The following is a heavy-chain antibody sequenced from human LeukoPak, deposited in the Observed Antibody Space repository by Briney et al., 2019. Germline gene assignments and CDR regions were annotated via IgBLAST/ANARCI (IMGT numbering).Heavy chain of an antibody. CDR3: ARDRWLQSQRYFDY. Sequence: GGSLRLSCAASGFTFSSYSMNWVRQAPGKGLEWVSSISSSSSYIYYADSVKGRFTISRDNAKNSLYVQMDSLRAEDTAVYYCARDRWLQSQRYFDYWGQGILVTVSS. D-gene: IGHD5-24*01. V-gene: IGHV3-21*01. CDR2: ISSSSSYI. CDR1: GFTFSSYS. J-gene: IGHJ4*02.